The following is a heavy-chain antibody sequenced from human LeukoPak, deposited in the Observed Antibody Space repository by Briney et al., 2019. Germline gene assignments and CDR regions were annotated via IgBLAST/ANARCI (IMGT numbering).Heavy chain of an antibody. V-gene: IGHV1-8*01. CDR2: MNPNSGDT. J-gene: IGHJ5*02. Sequence: GASVKVSCKASGYTFTSYDINWVRQVTGQGLEWMGWMNPNSGDTGYPQKFQGRVTMTRDTSITTAYMELSSLRSGDTAVYYCARSGFGSGISFDLWGQGTLVTVSS. D-gene: IGHD3-10*01. CDR3: ARSGFGSGISFDL. CDR1: GYTFTSYD.